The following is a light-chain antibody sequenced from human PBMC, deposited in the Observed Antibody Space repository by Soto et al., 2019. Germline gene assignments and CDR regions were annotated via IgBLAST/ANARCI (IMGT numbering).Light chain of an antibody. J-gene: IGKJ1*01. V-gene: IGKV3-15*01. CDR3: QQYNNWPQT. CDR1: QSVSSN. CDR2: GAS. Sequence: EIVMTQSPATLSVSPGERATLSCRASQSVSSNLAWYQRKPGQAPRLLIYGASTGATGIPARFSGSGSGTEFTLTISSLQSEDFAVYYCQQYNNWPQTFGQGTKVDIK.